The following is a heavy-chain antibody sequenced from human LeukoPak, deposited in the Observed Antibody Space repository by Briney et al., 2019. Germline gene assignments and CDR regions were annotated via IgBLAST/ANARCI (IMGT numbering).Heavy chain of an antibody. CDR1: GFTFSSYW. CDR2: IYSGGST. J-gene: IGHJ6*03. D-gene: IGHD3-10*01. CDR3: ARAETESFYYYYMDV. Sequence: GGSLRLSCAASGFTFSSYWMSWVRQAPGKGLEWVSVIYSGGSTYYADSVKGRFTISRDNSKNTLYLQMNSLRAEDTAVYYCARAETESFYYYYMDVWGKGTTVTVSS. V-gene: IGHV3-53*01.